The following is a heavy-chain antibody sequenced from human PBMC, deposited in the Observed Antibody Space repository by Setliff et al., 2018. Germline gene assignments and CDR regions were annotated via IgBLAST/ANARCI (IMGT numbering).Heavy chain of an antibody. CDR1: GFTFSSYS. J-gene: IGHJ4*02. D-gene: IGHD3-3*01. V-gene: IGHV3-23*05. CDR2: IKDSDYST. CDR3: AKVLAIFGVVTDIGFYFDY. Sequence: GSLRLSCAASGFTFSSYSMNWVRQVPGKGLEWISSIKDSDYSTYYADSVKGRFTISRDNSKNTLYLQMNSLRAEDTAIYYCAKVLAIFGVVTDIGFYFDYWGQGSLVTVSS.